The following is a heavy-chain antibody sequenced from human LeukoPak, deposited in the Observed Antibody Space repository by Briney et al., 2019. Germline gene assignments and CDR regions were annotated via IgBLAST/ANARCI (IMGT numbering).Heavy chain of an antibody. CDR2: INPNSGGT. D-gene: IGHD3-3*01. Sequence: GASVKVSCKASGYTFTGYYMHWVRQAPGQGLEWMGWINPNSGGTNYAQKFQGRVTMTRDTSTSTAYMELSRLRSDDTAVYYCARGGYDFWSGVDAFDIWGQGTMVTVSS. J-gene: IGHJ3*02. CDR3: ARGGYDFWSGVDAFDI. CDR1: GYTFTGYY. V-gene: IGHV1-2*02.